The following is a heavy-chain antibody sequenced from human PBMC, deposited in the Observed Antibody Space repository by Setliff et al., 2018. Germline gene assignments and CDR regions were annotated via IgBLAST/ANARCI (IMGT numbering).Heavy chain of an antibody. J-gene: IGHJ4*02. CDR3: TPQISLFDY. CDR1: GFAFSNAW. Sequence: SCKASGFAFSNAWMSWVRQAPGKGLEWVGRIKSKTDGGTTDYAAPVKGRFTISRDDSKNTLYLQMNSLKTEDTAVYYRTPQISLFDYWGQGTLVTVSS. CDR2: IKSKTDGGTT. V-gene: IGHV3-15*01.